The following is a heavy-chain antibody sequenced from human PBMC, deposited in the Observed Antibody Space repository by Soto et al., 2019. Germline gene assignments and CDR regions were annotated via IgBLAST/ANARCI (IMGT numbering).Heavy chain of an antibody. CDR3: ARDPPFYVIAAAENYYYGMDV. J-gene: IGHJ6*02. V-gene: IGHV1-18*01. D-gene: IGHD6-13*01. CDR2: ISAYNGNT. Sequence: GASVKVSCKASGYTFTSYGISWVRQAPGQGLEWMGWISAYNGNTNYAQKLQGRVTMTTDTSTSTAYMELRSLRSDDTAVYYCARDPPFYVIAAAENYYYGMDVWGQGTTVTVSS. CDR1: GYTFTSYG.